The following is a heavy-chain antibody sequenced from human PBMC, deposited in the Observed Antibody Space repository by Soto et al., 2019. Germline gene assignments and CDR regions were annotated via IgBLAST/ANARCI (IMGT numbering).Heavy chain of an antibody. CDR2: INHSGST. Sequence: SETLSLTCAVYGGSFSGYYWSWIRQPPGKGLEWIGEINHSGSTNYNPSLKSRVTISVDTSKNQFSLKLSSVTAADTAVYYCARDRRFGFGEVWGQGTLVTVSS. V-gene: IGHV4-34*01. CDR1: GGSFSGYY. J-gene: IGHJ4*02. D-gene: IGHD3-10*01. CDR3: ARDRRFGFGEV.